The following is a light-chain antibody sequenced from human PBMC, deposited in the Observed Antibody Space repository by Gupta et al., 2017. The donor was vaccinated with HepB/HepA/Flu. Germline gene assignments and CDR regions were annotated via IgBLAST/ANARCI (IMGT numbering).Light chain of an antibody. CDR2: GSS. CDR3: QQDNKWPLT. Sequence: EIVMTQSPATLSVSPGERAILSCRASQSISTNLAWYQQKPGQSPRLLIYGSSTRATGIPARFSGSGSGTEFTLTISSLQSEDFAVYCCQQDNKWPLTFGGGTKVEIK. J-gene: IGKJ4*01. V-gene: IGKV3-15*01. CDR1: QSISTN.